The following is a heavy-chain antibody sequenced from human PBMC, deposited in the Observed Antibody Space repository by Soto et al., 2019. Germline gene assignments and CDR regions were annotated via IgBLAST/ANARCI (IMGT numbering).Heavy chain of an antibody. V-gene: IGHV4-61*01. Sequence: PSETLSLTCTVSGGSISSSSYYWSWIRQPPGKGLEWIGYIYYSGSTYYNPSLKSRVTISVDTSKNQFSLRLSSVTAADTAVYYCARRRWGNFHQFYYDYMDVWAKGTTVTVSS. CDR1: GGSISSSSYY. D-gene: IGHD2-8*02. CDR2: IYYSGST. CDR3: ARRRWGNFHQFYYDYMDV. J-gene: IGHJ6*03.